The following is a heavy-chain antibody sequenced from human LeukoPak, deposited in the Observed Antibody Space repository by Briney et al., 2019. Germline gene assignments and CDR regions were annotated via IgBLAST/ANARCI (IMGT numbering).Heavy chain of an antibody. Sequence: GGSLRLSCAASGFTFSSYWMAWVRQAPGKGLEWVANIEQDGSEKNYVDSVKGRFTISRDNAKNSLCLQMNSLRVEDTAMYYCARQSAGGDDIWGQGTLVTVSS. D-gene: IGHD3-16*01. CDR1: GFTFSSYW. CDR2: IEQDGSEK. CDR3: ARQSAGGDDI. J-gene: IGHJ3*02. V-gene: IGHV3-7*05.